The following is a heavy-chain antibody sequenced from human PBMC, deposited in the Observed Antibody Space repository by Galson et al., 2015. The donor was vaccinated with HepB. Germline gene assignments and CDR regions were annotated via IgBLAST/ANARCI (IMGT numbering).Heavy chain of an antibody. CDR3: AKAPEDILYYMDV. J-gene: IGHJ6*03. D-gene: IGHD2-21*01. V-gene: IGHV3-23*01. CDR1: GFTFSSSL. Sequence: SLRLSCAASGFTFSSSLMTWVRQAPGKGLEWVSVITEGGGSTYYADSVKGRFIVSRDNSKNALYLQMNSLRVEDTAVYYCAKAPEDILYYMDVWGKGTTVTVSS. CDR2: ITEGGGST.